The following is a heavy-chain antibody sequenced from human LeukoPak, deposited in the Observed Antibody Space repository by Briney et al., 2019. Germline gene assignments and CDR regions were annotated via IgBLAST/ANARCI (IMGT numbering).Heavy chain of an antibody. CDR3: ATDFAKAPIPEVVPAAKPPSY. D-gene: IGHD2-2*01. J-gene: IGHJ4*02. Sequence: GGSLRLSCAASGFTVSSNYMSWVRQAPGKGLEWVSVIYSGGSTYYADSVKGRFTISRDNSKNTLYLQMNSLRAEDTAVYYCATDFAKAPIPEVVPAAKPPSYWGQGTLVTVSS. CDR2: IYSGGST. CDR1: GFTVSSNY. V-gene: IGHV3-53*01.